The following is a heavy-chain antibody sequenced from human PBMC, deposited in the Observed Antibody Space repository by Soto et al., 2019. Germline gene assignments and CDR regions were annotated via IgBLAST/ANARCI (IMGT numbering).Heavy chain of an antibody. V-gene: IGHV1-69*12. J-gene: IGHJ6*02. CDR3: AREGGSGNYRYYGMDV. D-gene: IGHD3-10*01. Sequence: QVQLVQSGAEVKKPGSSVKVSCKASGGNFSSYAINWVRQAPGQGLEWMGGIIPIFGTANYAQKFQGRVTITADESTITDYLELSSQRSEDTAVYYCAREGGSGNYRYYGMDVWGQGTTVTVSS. CDR1: GGNFSSYA. CDR2: IIPIFGTA.